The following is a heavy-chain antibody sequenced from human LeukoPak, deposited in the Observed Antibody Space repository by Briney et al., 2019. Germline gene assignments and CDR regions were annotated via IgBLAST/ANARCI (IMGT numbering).Heavy chain of an antibody. V-gene: IGHV4-59*01. J-gene: IGHJ3*02. CDR1: GGSISSYY. D-gene: IGHD2-2*01. CDR2: IYYSGST. CDR3: ARDEVVVPAARDAFDI. Sequence: PSETLSLTCTVSGGSISSYYWSWIRQPPGKGLEWIGYIYYSGSTNYNPSLKSRVTISVDTSKNQFSLKLSSVTAADTAVYYCARDEVVVPAARDAFDIWGQGTMVTVSS.